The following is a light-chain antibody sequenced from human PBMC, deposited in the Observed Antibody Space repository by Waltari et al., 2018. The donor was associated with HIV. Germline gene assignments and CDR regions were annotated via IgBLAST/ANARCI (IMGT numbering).Light chain of an antibody. CDR2: ANN. J-gene: IGLJ2*01. V-gene: IGLV1-40*01. Sequence: QPVLTQPPSVSGAPGQRVTISCTRSSSNIRATYDVPWYQQLPGTAPKLLIYANNNRPSGVPDRFSGSKSGTSASLAITGLQAEDEADYYCQSYDSTLRVVFGGGTKLTVL. CDR3: QSYDSTLRVV. CDR1: SSNIRATYD.